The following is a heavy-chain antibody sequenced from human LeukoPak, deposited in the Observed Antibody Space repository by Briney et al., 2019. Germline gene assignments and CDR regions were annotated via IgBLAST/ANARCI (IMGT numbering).Heavy chain of an antibody. Sequence: PGGSLRLSCAASGFTFSSYGMSWVRQAPGKGLEGVANINQDGTEKYYVDSVKGRFTISRDNAKTSLDLQMNSLRVEDTAVYYCAKVAKYYYGSETYYFFEHWGQGTPVTAAS. D-gene: IGHD3-10*01. CDR1: GFTFSSYG. CDR2: INQDGTEK. V-gene: IGHV3-7*01. J-gene: IGHJ4*02. CDR3: AKVAKYYYGSETYYFFEH.